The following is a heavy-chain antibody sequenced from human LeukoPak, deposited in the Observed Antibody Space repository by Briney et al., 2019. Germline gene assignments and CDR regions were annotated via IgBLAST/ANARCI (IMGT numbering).Heavy chain of an antibody. CDR3: ARGLQYSGSHSPFDY. J-gene: IGHJ4*02. CDR2: IKWNGGST. V-gene: IGHV3-20*04. CDR1: GFKFDDYA. Sequence: GGSLRLSCAASGFKFDDYAMSWVRQAPGKGLEWVSAIKWNGGSTDYADSVKGRFTISRDNAKNSLYLQMNSLRTEDTALYYCARGLQYSGSHSPFDYWGQGTLVTVSS. D-gene: IGHD1-26*01.